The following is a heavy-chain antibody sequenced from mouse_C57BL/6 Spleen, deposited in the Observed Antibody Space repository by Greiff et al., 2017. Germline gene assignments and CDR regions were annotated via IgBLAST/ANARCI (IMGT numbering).Heavy chain of an antibody. CDR2: INPSTGGT. CDR3: ALYYYGSSLY. CDR1: GYSFTGYY. J-gene: IGHJ2*01. Sequence: VQLQQSGPELVKPGASVKISCKASGYSFTGYYMNWVKQSPEKSLEWIGEINPSTGGTTYNQKFKAKATLTVDKSSSTAYMQPKSLTSEDSAVYYCALYYYGSSLYWGQGTTLTVSS. V-gene: IGHV1-42*01. D-gene: IGHD1-1*01.